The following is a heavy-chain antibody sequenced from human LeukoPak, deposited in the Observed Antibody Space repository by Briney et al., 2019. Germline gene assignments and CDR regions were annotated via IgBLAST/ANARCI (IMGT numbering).Heavy chain of an antibody. CDR1: GGSISSYY. V-gene: IGHV4-59*08. J-gene: IGHJ3*01. D-gene: IGHD5-24*01. CDR2: IHHSGRT. Sequence: SETLFLTCTVSGGSISSYYWSWIRQPPGKGLEWIGNIHHSGRTNYNPSFKSRVTISVDTSENQFSLKLDSVTAADTAVYYCARPRDGYNFGAFDLWGQGTLVSVSS. CDR3: ARPRDGYNFGAFDL.